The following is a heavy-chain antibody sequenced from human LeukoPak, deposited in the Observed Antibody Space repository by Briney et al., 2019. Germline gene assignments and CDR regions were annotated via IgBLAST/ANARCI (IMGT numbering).Heavy chain of an antibody. V-gene: IGHV3-30*18. CDR2: ISYDGSNE. CDR1: GFTFSSYG. Sequence: GRSLRLSCAASGFTFSSYGMHWVRQAPGKGLEWVAVISYDGSNEYYADSVKGRFTISRDNSKNTLYLQMNSLRAEDTAVHYCAKYSSGWYGGFDYWGQGTLLTVSS. D-gene: IGHD6-19*01. J-gene: IGHJ4*02. CDR3: AKYSSGWYGGFDY.